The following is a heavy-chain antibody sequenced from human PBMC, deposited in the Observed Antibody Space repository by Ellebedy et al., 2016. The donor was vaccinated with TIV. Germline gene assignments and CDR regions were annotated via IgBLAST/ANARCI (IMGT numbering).Heavy chain of an antibody. CDR3: ARYSGSGTYYRNGMDV. D-gene: IGHD3-10*01. Sequence: AASVKVSCKASGYTFTGYYMHWVRQAPGQGLEWMGWINPNSGGTNYAQKFQGWVTMTRDTSISTAYMELSSLRSDDTAVYFCARYSGSGTYYRNGMDVWGQGTTVTVSS. CDR1: GYTFTGYY. V-gene: IGHV1-2*04. J-gene: IGHJ6*02. CDR2: INPNSGGT.